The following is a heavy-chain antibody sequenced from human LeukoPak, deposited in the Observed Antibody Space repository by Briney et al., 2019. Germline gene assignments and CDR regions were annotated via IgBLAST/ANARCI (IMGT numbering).Heavy chain of an antibody. V-gene: IGHV3-23*01. D-gene: IGHD3-3*02. J-gene: IGHJ5*02. CDR3: AKLGHFNWFDP. Sequence: GASLRLSCAASGFTFSSYAMSWVRQAPGKGLEWVSAISGSGGSTYYADSVKGRFTISRDNSKNTLYLQMNSLRAEDTAVSYCAKLGHFNWFDPWGQGALVTVSS. CDR2: ISGSGGST. CDR1: GFTFSSYA.